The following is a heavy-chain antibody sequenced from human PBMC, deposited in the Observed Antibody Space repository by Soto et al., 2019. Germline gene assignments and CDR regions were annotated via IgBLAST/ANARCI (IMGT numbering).Heavy chain of an antibody. CDR2: ISGSGGST. CDR3: AKDRRLRLGELSSPFDY. CDR1: GFTFSSYA. V-gene: IGHV3-23*01. J-gene: IGHJ4*02. D-gene: IGHD3-16*02. Sequence: EVQLLESGGGLVQPGGSLRLSCAASGFTFSSYAMSWVRQAPGKGLEWVSAISGSGGSTYYADSVKGRFTISRDNSKNTLYLQMNSLRDEDTAVYYCAKDRRLRLGELSSPFDYWGQGTLVTVSS.